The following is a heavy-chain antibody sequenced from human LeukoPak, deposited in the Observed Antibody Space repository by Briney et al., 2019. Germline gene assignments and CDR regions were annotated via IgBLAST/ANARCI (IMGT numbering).Heavy chain of an antibody. D-gene: IGHD5-18*01. CDR1: GGSISSYY. Sequence: SETLSLTCTVSGGSISSYYWSWIRQPPGKGLEWIGYISYSGSTNYNPSLKSRVTISVDTSKNQFSLKLTSVTAADTAVYYCARGSSGYSYGWGQGTLVTVSS. V-gene: IGHV4-59*01. J-gene: IGHJ4*02. CDR2: ISYSGST. CDR3: ARGSSGYSYG.